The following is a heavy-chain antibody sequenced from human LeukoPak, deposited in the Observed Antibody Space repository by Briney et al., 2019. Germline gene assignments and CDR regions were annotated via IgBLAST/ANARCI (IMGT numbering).Heavy chain of an antibody. V-gene: IGHV1-69*13. CDR2: ITPMFGTA. CDR3: ASLSLTLAAAGTLDAFDI. Sequence: SVKVSCKASGGTLSNYALSWVRQAPGLGLEWMGGITPMFGTANYAQKLQDRVTITADESTSTAYMELSSLGSEDAAMYYCASLSLTLAAAGTLDAFDIWGQGTMVTVSS. CDR1: GGTLSNYA. D-gene: IGHD6-13*01. J-gene: IGHJ3*02.